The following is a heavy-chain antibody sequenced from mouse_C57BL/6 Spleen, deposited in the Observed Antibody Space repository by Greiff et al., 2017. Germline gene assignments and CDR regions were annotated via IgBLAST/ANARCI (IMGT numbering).Heavy chain of an antibody. J-gene: IGHJ3*01. CDR1: GYTFTSYW. V-gene: IGHV1-69*01. CDR2: IDPSDSYT. CDR3: ARGDYGSNHSFAY. D-gene: IGHD1-1*01. Sequence: QVQLQQPGAELVMPGASVKLSCKASGYTFTSYWMHWVKQRPGQGLEWIGEIDPSDSYTNYNQKFKGKSTLTVDKYSSTSYMQLSSLTSEDSAVYYSARGDYGSNHSFAYWGQGTLVTVSA.